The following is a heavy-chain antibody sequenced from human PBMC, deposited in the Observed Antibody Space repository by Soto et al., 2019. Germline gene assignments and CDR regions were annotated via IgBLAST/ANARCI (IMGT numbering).Heavy chain of an antibody. Sequence: EVQLVESGGGLVKPGGSLRLSCAASGFTFSNAWMNWVRQAPGKGLEWVGRIKSKTDGGTTDYAAPVKGRFTISRDDSKNTLYLQMNSLKTEDTAVYYCTTDARPNPYYDFWSGYYTMGGDYYYYGMDVWGQGTTVTVSS. CDR1: GFTFSNAW. D-gene: IGHD3-3*01. J-gene: IGHJ6*02. V-gene: IGHV3-15*07. CDR2: IKSKTDGGTT. CDR3: TTDARPNPYYDFWSGYYTMGGDYYYYGMDV.